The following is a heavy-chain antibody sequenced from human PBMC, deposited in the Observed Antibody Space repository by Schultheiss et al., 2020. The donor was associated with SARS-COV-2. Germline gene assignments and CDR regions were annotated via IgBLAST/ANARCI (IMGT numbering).Heavy chain of an antibody. Sequence: SQTLSLTCAVSGGSISSGGYSWSWIRQPPGKGLEWIGYIYYSGSTNYNPSLKSRVTMSVDTSKNQFSPKLSSVTAADTAVYYCARDRGIAAAGPYYYYGMDVWGQGTTVTVSS. CDR1: GGSISSGGYS. D-gene: IGHD6-13*01. J-gene: IGHJ6*02. CDR2: IYYSGST. V-gene: IGHV4-61*08. CDR3: ARDRGIAAAGPYYYYGMDV.